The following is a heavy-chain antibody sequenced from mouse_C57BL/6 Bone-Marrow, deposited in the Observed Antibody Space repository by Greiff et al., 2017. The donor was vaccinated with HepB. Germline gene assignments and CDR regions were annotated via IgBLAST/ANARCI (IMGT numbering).Heavy chain of an antibody. CDR1: GYTFTDYY. Sequence: QVQLQQSGAELVRPGASVKLSCKASGYTFTDYYINWVKQRPGQGLEWIARIYPGSGNTYYNEKFKGKGTLTAEKSSSTAYMQLSRLTSEDSAVYVGARSRYYGPFAYWGQGTLVTVSA. CDR3: ARSRYYGPFAY. D-gene: IGHD1-1*01. V-gene: IGHV1-76*01. J-gene: IGHJ3*01. CDR2: IYPGSGNT.